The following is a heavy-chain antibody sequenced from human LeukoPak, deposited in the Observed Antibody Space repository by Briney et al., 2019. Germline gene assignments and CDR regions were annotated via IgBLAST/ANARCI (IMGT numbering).Heavy chain of an antibody. V-gene: IGHV4-59*01. CDR3: TRSRTSSDYYYYYYMDV. J-gene: IGHJ6*03. CDR1: GGSISSYY. CDR2: IYYSGST. Sequence: PSETLSLTCTVSGGSISSYYWSWIRQPPGKGLEWIGYIYYSGSTNYNPSLKSRVTISVDTSKNQFSLKLSSVTAADTAVYYCTRSRTSSDYYYYYYMDVWGKGTTVTVSS. D-gene: IGHD6-13*01.